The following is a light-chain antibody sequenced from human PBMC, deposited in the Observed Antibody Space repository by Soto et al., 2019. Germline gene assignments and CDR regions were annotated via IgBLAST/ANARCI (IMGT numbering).Light chain of an antibody. V-gene: IGKV1-39*01. CDR3: QQSYTTPYT. CDR2: AAS. Sequence: DIQMTQSPSSLSTSIGDRVTLTCRASQSISTSLNWYQQKPGKAPRLLIYAASSLQSGVPSRFSGSGSGTVFTLTISSLQPEDFATYDCQQSYTTPYTFGQGTKLEIK. J-gene: IGKJ2*01. CDR1: QSISTS.